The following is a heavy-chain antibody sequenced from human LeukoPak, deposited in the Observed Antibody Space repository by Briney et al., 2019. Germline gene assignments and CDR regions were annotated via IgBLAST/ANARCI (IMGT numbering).Heavy chain of an antibody. V-gene: IGHV3-48*01. CDR1: GFTFSSYS. Sequence: PGGSLRLSCAASGFTFSSYSMNWVRQAPGKGLEWVSYISSSSSTIYYADSVKGRFTISRDNAKNSLYLQMNSLRGEDTAVYYCARESYDSSGYSVPFDYWGQGTLVTVSS. D-gene: IGHD3-22*01. J-gene: IGHJ4*02. CDR3: ARESYDSSGYSVPFDY. CDR2: ISSSSSTI.